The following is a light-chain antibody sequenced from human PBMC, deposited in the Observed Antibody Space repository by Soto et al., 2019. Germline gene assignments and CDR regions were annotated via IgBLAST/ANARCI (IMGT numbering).Light chain of an antibody. CDR1: QSVSSSY. V-gene: IGKV3-20*01. Sequence: EIVLTQSPGTLSLSPGERATLSCRASQSVSSSYLAWYQQKPGQAPRLLIYGASNRATGIPDRFSGGGSGTDFTLTISRLEPEDFAVYFCQKYEGKPTTFGQLTRPESK. CDR2: GAS. J-gene: IGKJ5*01. CDR3: QKYEGKPTT.